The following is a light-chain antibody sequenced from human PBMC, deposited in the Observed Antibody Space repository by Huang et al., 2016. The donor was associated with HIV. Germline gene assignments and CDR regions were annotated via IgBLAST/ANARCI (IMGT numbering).Light chain of an antibody. CDR2: GAS. Sequence: DIVLTQSPGTLSLSPGERATLSCRASQSVSRNYLAWYQQRPGQAPRLLSYGASRRATGSPDRFTGSGSGTDFTLTISRLEPEDFAVYYCQQCGRSPWTFGQGTKVEIK. CDR3: QQCGRSPWT. V-gene: IGKV3-20*01. CDR1: QSVSRNY. J-gene: IGKJ1*01.